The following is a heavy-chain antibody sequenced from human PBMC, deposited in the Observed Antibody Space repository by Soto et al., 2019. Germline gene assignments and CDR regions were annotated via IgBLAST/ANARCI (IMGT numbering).Heavy chain of an antibody. D-gene: IGHD4-17*01. Sequence: SETLSLTCTVSGGSISGYFWSWIRQPPGKGLEWIGYIYYSGSTDYNPSLKSRVTISVDTSKNQFSLKLSSVTAADTAVYYCARADGDNYYYYYGMDVWGQGTTVTVSS. CDR3: ARADGDNYYYYYGMDV. CDR2: IYYSGST. J-gene: IGHJ6*02. V-gene: IGHV4-59*01. CDR1: GGSISGYF.